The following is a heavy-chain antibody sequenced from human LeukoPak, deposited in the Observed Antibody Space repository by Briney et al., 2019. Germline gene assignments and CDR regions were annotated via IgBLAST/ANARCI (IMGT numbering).Heavy chain of an antibody. Sequence: ASVKVSCKASGYTFTSYYMHWVRQAPGQGLEWMGIINPSGGSTSYAQKFQGRVTMTRDMSTSTVYMELSSLRSEDTAVYYCATSAYYYDSSGYPRYFQHWARAPWSPSPQ. D-gene: IGHD3-22*01. CDR3: ATSAYYYDSSGYPRYFQH. J-gene: IGHJ1*01. V-gene: IGHV1-46*01. CDR2: INPSGGST. CDR1: GYTFTSYY.